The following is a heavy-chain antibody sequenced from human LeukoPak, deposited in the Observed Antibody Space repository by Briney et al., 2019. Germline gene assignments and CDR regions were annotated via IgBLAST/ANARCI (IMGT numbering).Heavy chain of an antibody. V-gene: IGHV3-21*01. J-gene: IGHJ6*02. Sequence: PGGSLRLSCAASGFTFSSYSMNWVRQAPGKGLEWVSSISSSSSYIYYADSVKGRFTIPRDNAKNSLYLQMNSLRAEDTAVYYCARDRYSGSYSGMDVWGQETTVTVSS. D-gene: IGHD1-26*01. CDR1: GFTFSSYS. CDR2: ISSSSSYI. CDR3: ARDRYSGSYSGMDV.